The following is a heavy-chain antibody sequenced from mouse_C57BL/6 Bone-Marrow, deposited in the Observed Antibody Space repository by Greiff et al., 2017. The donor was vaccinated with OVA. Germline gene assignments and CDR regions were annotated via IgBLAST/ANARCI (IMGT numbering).Heavy chain of an antibody. V-gene: IGHV14-4*01. CDR2: IDPENGDT. CDR1: GFNIKDDY. J-gene: IGHJ2*01. CDR3: TTGVSVGDY. Sequence: VQLKESGAELVRPGASVKLSCTASGFNIKDDYMHWVMQRPEQGLEWIGWIDPENGDTEYASKFQGKATITADTSSNTAYLQLSSLTSEDTAVYYCTTGVSVGDYWGQGTTLTVSS.